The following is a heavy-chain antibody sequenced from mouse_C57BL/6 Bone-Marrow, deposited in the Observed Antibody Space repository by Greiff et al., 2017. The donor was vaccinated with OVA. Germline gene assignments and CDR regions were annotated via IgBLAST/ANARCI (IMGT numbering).Heavy chain of an antibody. V-gene: IGHV14-4*01. J-gene: IGHJ2*01. CDR2: IDPENGDT. CDR3: TMTITTVVGYFDY. Sequence: VQLQQSGAELVRPGASVKLSCTASGFNIKDDYMHWVKQRPEQGLEWIGWIDPENGDTEYASKFQGQATITADTSSNTAYLQLSSLTSEDTAVYYCTMTITTVVGYFDYWGQGTTLTVSS. D-gene: IGHD1-1*01. CDR1: GFNIKDDY.